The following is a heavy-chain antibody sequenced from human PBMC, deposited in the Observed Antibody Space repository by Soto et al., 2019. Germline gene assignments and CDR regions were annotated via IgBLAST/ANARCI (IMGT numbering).Heavy chain of an antibody. CDR3: TTGRGWPYNWFDP. V-gene: IGHV1-24*01. CDR1: GYTLTELS. CDR2: IDPEDGET. D-gene: IGHD6-19*01. J-gene: IGHJ5*02. Sequence: QGLLVQSGAEVKKPGASVKVSCKVSGYTLTELSMHWVRQAPGKGLEWMGGIDPEDGETIYAQKFQGRVTMTEDTSTDTAYMELSSLRFEDTAVYYCTTGRGWPYNWFDPCGQGTLVTVSS.